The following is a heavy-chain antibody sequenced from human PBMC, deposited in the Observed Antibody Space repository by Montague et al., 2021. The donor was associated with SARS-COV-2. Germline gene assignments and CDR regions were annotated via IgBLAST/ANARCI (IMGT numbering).Heavy chain of an antibody. CDR1: GFTFDNYA. J-gene: IGHJ4*02. CDR2: IYAGGTTT. Sequence: SLRLSCAASGFTFDNYAMSWVRQAPGKGLEWISVIYAGGTTTFYSDSVRGRFTISRDNSKNTLSLQMNRLRAEDTAVYYCAKGVIPNDYFDSWGQGTLVTVSP. CDR3: AKGVIPNDYFDS. D-gene: IGHD2-8*01. V-gene: IGHV3-23*03.